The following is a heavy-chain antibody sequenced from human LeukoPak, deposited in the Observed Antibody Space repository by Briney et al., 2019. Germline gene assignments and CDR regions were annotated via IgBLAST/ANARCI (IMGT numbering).Heavy chain of an antibody. Sequence: ASVNVSCKASGYTFTVYYMHWVRQAPGQGLEWMGRINPNSGGTNYAQKFQGRVTMTRDTSISTAYMELSRLRSDDTAVYYCAREEYCGGDCINYWGQGTLVTVSS. D-gene: IGHD2-21*02. J-gene: IGHJ4*02. V-gene: IGHV1-2*06. CDR1: GYTFTVYY. CDR2: INPNSGGT. CDR3: AREEYCGGDCINY.